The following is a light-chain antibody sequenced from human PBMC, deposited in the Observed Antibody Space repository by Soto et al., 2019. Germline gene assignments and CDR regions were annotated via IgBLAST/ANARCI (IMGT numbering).Light chain of an antibody. CDR1: TSDVGSYNY. CDR3: SSYTSGSSLSV. Sequence: QAVVTQPASMSGSPGQSITISCTGTTSDVGSYNYVSWYQQCPGKAPKLIIYEVSNRPSGVSNRFSASKSGNTASLTISGLQAEDEADYYCSSYTSGSSLSVFGGGTKLTVL. CDR2: EVS. J-gene: IGLJ2*01. V-gene: IGLV2-14*01.